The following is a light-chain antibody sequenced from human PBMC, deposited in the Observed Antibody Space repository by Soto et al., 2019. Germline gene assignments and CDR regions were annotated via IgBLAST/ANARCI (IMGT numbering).Light chain of an antibody. CDR3: QQYGSSPLT. CDR1: QSISSY. V-gene: IGKV1-39*01. Sequence: DIQMTQSPSSLSASVGDRVTITCRASQSISSYLNWYQQKPGKAPKLLIYAASSLQSGVPSRFSGSGSGTDFTLTISRLEPEDFAVYYCQQYGSSPLTFGGGTRWIS. J-gene: IGKJ4*01. CDR2: AAS.